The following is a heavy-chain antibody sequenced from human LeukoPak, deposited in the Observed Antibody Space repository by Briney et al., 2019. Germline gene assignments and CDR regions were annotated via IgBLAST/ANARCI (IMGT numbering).Heavy chain of an antibody. J-gene: IGHJ6*02. CDR3: ARDQDSSLYYYYGMDV. CDR2: IYYSGST. CDR1: GGSISSGGYY. D-gene: IGHD2-21*01. Sequence: PSETLSLTCTVSGGSISSGGYYWSWIRQHPGKGLEWIGYIYYSGSTYYNPSLKSRVTISVDTSKNQFSLKLSSVTAADTAVYYCARDQDSSLYYYYGMDVWGQGTTVTVSS. V-gene: IGHV4-31*03.